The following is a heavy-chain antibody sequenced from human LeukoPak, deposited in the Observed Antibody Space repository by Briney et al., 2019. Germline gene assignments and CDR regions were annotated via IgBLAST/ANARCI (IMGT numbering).Heavy chain of an antibody. J-gene: IGHJ4*02. CDR1: GFTFSSHS. CDR2: ISSSSSTI. D-gene: IGHD3-22*01. Sequence: GGSLRLSCAASGFTFSSHSMNWVRQAPGKGLEWVSYISSSSSTIYYADSVKGRFTISRDNAKNSLYLQMNSLRAEDTAAYYCARGAYYYEDWGQGTLVTVSS. CDR3: ARGAYYYED. V-gene: IGHV3-48*01.